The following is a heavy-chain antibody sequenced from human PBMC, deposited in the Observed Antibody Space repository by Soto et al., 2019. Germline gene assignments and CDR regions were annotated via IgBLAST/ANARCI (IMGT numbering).Heavy chain of an antibody. Sequence: VGSLRLSCAASGFTFSSYGMHWVRQAPGKGLEWVAVIWYDGSNKYYADSVKGRFTISRDNSKNTLYLQMNSLRAEDTAVYYCATGIVVVPLDYWGQGTLVTVSS. CDR3: ATGIVVVPLDY. CDR2: IWYDGSNK. J-gene: IGHJ4*02. V-gene: IGHV3-33*01. CDR1: GFTFSSYG. D-gene: IGHD3-22*01.